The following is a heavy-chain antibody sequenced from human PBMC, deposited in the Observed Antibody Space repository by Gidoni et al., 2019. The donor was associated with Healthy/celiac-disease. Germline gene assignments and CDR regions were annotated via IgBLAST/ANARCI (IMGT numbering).Heavy chain of an antibody. CDR3: AKDCCAYYDSSGYYYGPDAFDI. Sequence: EVQLLESVGGLVQPGGSLRLSCASSGFTFSSYAMRWVRQAPGKGQVWVSVISGSGGSKNYADSVKGRFTISRDNSKNTLYLQMNSLRAEDTAVYYCAKDCCAYYDSSGYYYGPDAFDIWGQGTMVTVSS. V-gene: IGHV3-23*01. D-gene: IGHD3-22*01. CDR2: ISGSGGSK. CDR1: GFTFSSYA. J-gene: IGHJ3*02.